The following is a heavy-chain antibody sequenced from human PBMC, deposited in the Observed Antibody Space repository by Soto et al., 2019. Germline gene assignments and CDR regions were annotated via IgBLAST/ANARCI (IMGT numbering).Heavy chain of an antibody. CDR1: SDSISSGYY. J-gene: IGHJ4*02. D-gene: IGHD2-15*01. CDR3: ARRGSRSSIALPSYDY. Sequence: SETLSLTCAVSSDSISSGYYRDWIRQPPGKGLEWIGSIFHSGTPYYNPSLKSRLTISMDTSKTQFSLKLTSVTAADTAVYYCARRGSRSSIALPSYDYWGRGILVTVSS. V-gene: IGHV4-38-2*01. CDR2: IFHSGTP.